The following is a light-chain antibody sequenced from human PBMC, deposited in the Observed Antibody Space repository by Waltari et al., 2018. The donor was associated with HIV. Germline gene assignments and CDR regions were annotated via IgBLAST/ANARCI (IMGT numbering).Light chain of an antibody. CDR2: GAS. Sequence: EIVLTQSPGTLSLSPGEGATLSCRASQTVSSVSLALYQRKPVQAPSLLIYGASSRATVIPDRFSCTWSGTDFTLTIIRVEPEDFAVYYCQQYGSSPRTFGQGTKVEIK. CDR3: QQYGSSPRT. J-gene: IGKJ1*01. V-gene: IGKV3-20*01. CDR1: QTVSSVS.